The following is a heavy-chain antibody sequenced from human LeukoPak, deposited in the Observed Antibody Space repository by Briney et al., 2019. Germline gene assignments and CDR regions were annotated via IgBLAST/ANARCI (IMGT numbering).Heavy chain of an antibody. D-gene: IGHD6-19*01. CDR3: ARGGRKAVAGTPNWFYP. CDR2: ISSSSSTI. Sequence: GGSLRLSCAASGFTFSSYSMNWVRQAPGKGLEWVSYISSSSSTIYYADSVKGRFTISRDNAKNSLYLQMNSLRAEDTAVYYCARGGRKAVAGTPNWFYPWGQGTLVTVSS. V-gene: IGHV3-48*01. J-gene: IGHJ5*02. CDR1: GFTFSSYS.